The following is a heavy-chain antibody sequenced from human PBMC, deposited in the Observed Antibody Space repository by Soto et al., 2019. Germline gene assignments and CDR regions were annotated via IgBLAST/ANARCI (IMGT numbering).Heavy chain of an antibody. CDR2: ISGSGGST. D-gene: IGHD2-21*02. CDR1: GFTFSGYA. Sequence: PGGSLRLSCAASGFTFSGYAMSWVRQAPGKGLEWVSAISGSGGSTYYADSVKGWFTISRDNSKNTLCLQMNSLRAEDTAVYYCAKHIVVVTANPSDYWGQGTLVTVSS. J-gene: IGHJ4*02. V-gene: IGHV3-23*01. CDR3: AKHIVVVTANPSDY.